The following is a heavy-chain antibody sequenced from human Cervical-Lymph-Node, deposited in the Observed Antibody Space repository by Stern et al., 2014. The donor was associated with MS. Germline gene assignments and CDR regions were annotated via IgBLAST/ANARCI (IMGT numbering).Heavy chain of an antibody. Sequence: EVHLVESGGGLVQPGGSLRLSCAASGFTFSSYDMHWVRQATGKGREWVSAIGTAGDTYYPGSVKGRFTISRENAKNSLYLQMNSLRAGDTAVYYCARDRGDGLFDLWGRGTLVTVSS. D-gene: IGHD5-24*01. CDR3: ARDRGDGLFDL. V-gene: IGHV3-13*01. J-gene: IGHJ2*01. CDR1: GFTFSSYD. CDR2: IGTAGDT.